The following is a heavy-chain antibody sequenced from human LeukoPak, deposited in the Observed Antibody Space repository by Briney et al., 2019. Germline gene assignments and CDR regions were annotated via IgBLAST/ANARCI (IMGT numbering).Heavy chain of an antibody. CDR3: AREPKWLRLIDY. CDR2: INPSSGGT. J-gene: IGHJ4*02. CDR1: GYTFTGYY. Sequence: ASVKVSCKASGYTFTGYYMHWVRQAPGQGLEWMGWINPSSGGTNYAQKFQGRVTMTRDTPISTAYMELSRLRSDDTAVYYCAREPKWLRLIDYWGQGTLVTVSS. D-gene: IGHD5-12*01. V-gene: IGHV1-2*02.